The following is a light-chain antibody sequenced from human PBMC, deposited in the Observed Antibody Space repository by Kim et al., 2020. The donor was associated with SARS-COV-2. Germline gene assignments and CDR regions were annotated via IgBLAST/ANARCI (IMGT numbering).Light chain of an antibody. Sequence: LSPGESAHLSCRASQSVSSSYLASYQQGPGEAPRLLIYAASSRAIGIPDRFSGSGSATAFSLTISRLEPEDIAVYYCQQYGSSPRTFGQGTKLEI. J-gene: IGKJ2*01. V-gene: IGKV3-20*01. CDR2: AAS. CDR1: QSVSSSY. CDR3: QQYGSSPRT.